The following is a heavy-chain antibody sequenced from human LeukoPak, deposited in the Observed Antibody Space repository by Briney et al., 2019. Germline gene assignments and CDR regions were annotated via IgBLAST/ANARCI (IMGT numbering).Heavy chain of an antibody. J-gene: IGHJ4*02. CDR3: ARDLSPYYYDSSGYSRDY. V-gene: IGHV1-18*01. CDR1: GYTFTSYG. Sequence: GASVKVSCKASGYTFTSYGISWVRQAPGQGLEWTGWISAYNGNTNYAQKLQGRVTMTTDTSTSTAYMELRSLRSDDTAVYYCARDLSPYYYDSSGYSRDYWGQGTLVTVSS. D-gene: IGHD3-22*01. CDR2: ISAYNGNT.